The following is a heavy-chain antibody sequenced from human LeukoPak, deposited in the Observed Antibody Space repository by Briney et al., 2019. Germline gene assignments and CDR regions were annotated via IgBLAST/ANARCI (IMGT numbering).Heavy chain of an antibody. CDR1: GGSISSSSYY. V-gene: IGHV4-61*05. Sequence: SETLSLTCTVSGGSISSSSYYWGWIRQHPGKGLEWIGYIYYSGSTNYNPSLRSRVTISVDMSKNQFSLKLSSVTAADTAVYYCARGFGAVAALGYWGQGTLVTVTS. CDR2: IYYSGST. J-gene: IGHJ4*02. D-gene: IGHD6-19*01. CDR3: ARGFGAVAALGY.